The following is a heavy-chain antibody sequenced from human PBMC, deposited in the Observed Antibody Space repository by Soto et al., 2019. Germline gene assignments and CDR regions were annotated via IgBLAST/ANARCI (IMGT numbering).Heavy chain of an antibody. V-gene: IGHV2-70*13. CDR3: ARIHGPSGNYDLDY. Sequence: SGPTLVNPTQTLTLTCTFSGFLITTSGMCVSWIRQPPGKALEWLALIDWADDKYYSTSLKTRLTISKDTSKNQVVLTMTNVDPVDTATYYCARIHGPSGNYDLDYWGQGTLVTVPQ. J-gene: IGHJ4*02. CDR1: GFLITTSGMC. D-gene: IGHD5-12*01. CDR2: IDWADDK.